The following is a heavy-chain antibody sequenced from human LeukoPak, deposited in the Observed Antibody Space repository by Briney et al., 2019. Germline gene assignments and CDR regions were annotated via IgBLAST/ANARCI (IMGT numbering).Heavy chain of an antibody. Sequence: SVKVSCKASGGTFSGYTITWVRQAPGQGLELMGVIIPLFATANYAQKFQGRVTITADESTRTAYMELSSLRSEDTAVYYCARGTYDVLTGTSLFAYYGMDVWGQGTTVTVSS. CDR2: IIPLFATA. CDR3: ARGTYDVLTGTSLFAYYGMDV. V-gene: IGHV1-69*01. J-gene: IGHJ6*02. D-gene: IGHD3-9*01. CDR1: GGTFSGYT.